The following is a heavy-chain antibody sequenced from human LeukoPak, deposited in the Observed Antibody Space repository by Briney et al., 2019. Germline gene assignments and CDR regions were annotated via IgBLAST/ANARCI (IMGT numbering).Heavy chain of an antibody. J-gene: IGHJ6*02. D-gene: IGHD2-2*01. Sequence: GGSLRLSCAASGFTVSSNYMSWVRQAPGKGLEWVSVIYSGGSTYYADSVKGRFTISRDNPKNTLYLQMNSLGAEDTAVYYCARDCSSTSCRKDYYYYGMDVWGQGTTVTVSS. CDR3: ARDCSSTSCRKDYYYYGMDV. V-gene: IGHV3-66*01. CDR1: GFTVSSNY. CDR2: IYSGGST.